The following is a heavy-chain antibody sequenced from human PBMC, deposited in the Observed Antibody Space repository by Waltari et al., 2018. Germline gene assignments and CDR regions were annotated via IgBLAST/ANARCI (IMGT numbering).Heavy chain of an antibody. V-gene: IGHV1-24*01. CDR3: ASQLPAPYYFDY. Sequence: QVQRVQSGAEVKTPGASVKVSCTVSGSTRTELSIHWVRQAPGKGLEWMGGFDPEDGETIYAQKFQGRVTMTEDTSTDTAYMELSSLRSEDTAVYYCASQLPAPYYFDYWGQGTLVTVSS. J-gene: IGHJ4*02. CDR1: GSTRTELS. D-gene: IGHD1-7*01. CDR2: FDPEDGET.